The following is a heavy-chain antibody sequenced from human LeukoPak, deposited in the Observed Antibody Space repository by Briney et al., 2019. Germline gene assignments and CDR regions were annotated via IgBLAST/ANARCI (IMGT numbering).Heavy chain of an antibody. CDR3: ARRYSSSWLGDY. D-gene: IGHD6-13*01. Sequence: GESLKISCKGSGYSFTSYWIGWVRQMPGEGLEGMSITYPGDSATRSRPSFKAQVPISADKSISTAYLQWSSLKASDTAMYYCARRYSSSWLGDYWGQGTLVTVSS. J-gene: IGHJ4*02. CDR1: GYSFTSYW. CDR2: TYPGDSAT. V-gene: IGHV5-51*01.